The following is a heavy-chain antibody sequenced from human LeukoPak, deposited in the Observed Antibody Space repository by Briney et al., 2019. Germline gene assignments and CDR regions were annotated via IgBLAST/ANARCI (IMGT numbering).Heavy chain of an antibody. D-gene: IGHD6-19*01. Sequence: PSETLSLTCTVSGGSISSDTYFWSWIRQPAGKGLEWIGRISSTGRTDYNPSLTSRVTISVDTSKNQFSMKLSSVTAADTAVYYCAKGAGLPWFDPWGQGTLVTVSS. V-gene: IGHV4-61*02. CDR3: AKGAGLPWFDP. CDR1: GGSISSDTYF. J-gene: IGHJ5*02. CDR2: ISSTGRT.